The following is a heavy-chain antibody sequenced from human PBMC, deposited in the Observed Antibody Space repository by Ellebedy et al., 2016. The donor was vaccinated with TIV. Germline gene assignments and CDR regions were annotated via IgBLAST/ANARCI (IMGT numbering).Heavy chain of an antibody. CDR2: ISSNGGST. V-gene: IGHV3-64D*06. Sequence: GGSLRLSXSASGFTFSSYAMHWVRQAPGKGLEYVSAISSNGGSTYYADSVKGRFTISRDNSKNTLYLQMSSLRAEDTAVYYCVKDHDYGDYGMVTYDYWGQGTLVTVSS. CDR3: VKDHDYGDYGMVTYDY. CDR1: GFTFSSYA. D-gene: IGHD4-17*01. J-gene: IGHJ4*02.